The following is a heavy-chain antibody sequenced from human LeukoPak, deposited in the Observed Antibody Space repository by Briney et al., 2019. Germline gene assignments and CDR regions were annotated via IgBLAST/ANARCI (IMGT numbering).Heavy chain of an antibody. V-gene: IGHV4-39*07. Sequence: SETLSLTCTVSGGSISSSSYYWGLIRQPPGKGLEWIGSIYHSGSTNYNPSLKSRVTISVDKSKNQFSLKLSSVTAADTAVYYCARVCGGDCFAIDYWGQGTLVTVSS. J-gene: IGHJ4*02. D-gene: IGHD2-21*02. CDR2: IYHSGST. CDR1: GGSISSSSYY. CDR3: ARVCGGDCFAIDY.